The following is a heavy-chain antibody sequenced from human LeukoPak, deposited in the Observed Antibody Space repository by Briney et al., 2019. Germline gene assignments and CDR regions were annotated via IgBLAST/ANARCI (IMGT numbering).Heavy chain of an antibody. CDR1: GYTFTGYY. Sequence: ASVKVSCKASGYTFTGYYMHWVRQAPGQGLEWMGWISAYNGNTNYAQKFQGRVTMTRDTSISTAYMELSRLRSDDTAVYYCARESRIAAAGGGYYFDYWGQGTLVTVSS. CDR3: ARESRIAAAGGGYYFDY. CDR2: ISAYNGNT. J-gene: IGHJ4*02. D-gene: IGHD6-13*01. V-gene: IGHV1-2*02.